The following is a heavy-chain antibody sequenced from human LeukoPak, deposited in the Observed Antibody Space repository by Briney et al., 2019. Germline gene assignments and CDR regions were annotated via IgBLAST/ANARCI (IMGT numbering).Heavy chain of an antibody. CDR2: IKSKTDGGTT. J-gene: IGHJ4*02. Sequence: GGSLRLSCAASGFTFSNAWMSWVRQAPGKGLEWVGRIKSKTDGGTTDYAAPVKGRFTISRDDSKNTLYLQMNSLKTEDTAVYYCTTDTEPSLYYYDSGALDYWGQGTLITVSS. V-gene: IGHV3-15*01. CDR3: TTDTEPSLYYYDSGALDY. CDR1: GFTFSNAW. D-gene: IGHD3-22*01.